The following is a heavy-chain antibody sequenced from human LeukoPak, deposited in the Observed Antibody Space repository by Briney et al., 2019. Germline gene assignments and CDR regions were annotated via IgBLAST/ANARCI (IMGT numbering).Heavy chain of an antibody. J-gene: IGHJ4*02. Sequence: GGSLRLSCAASGFTFSDFIMHWVRQAPGKGLEWVSSMGPSFTQIHYSDSVKGRFTISRDDAKSSVYLQMNSLRAEDTAVYYCAREGPYFYDSSGHYFDYWGQGTLVTVTS. V-gene: IGHV3-21*01. CDR2: MGPSFTQI. CDR1: GFTFSDFI. CDR3: AREGPYFYDSSGHYFDY. D-gene: IGHD3-22*01.